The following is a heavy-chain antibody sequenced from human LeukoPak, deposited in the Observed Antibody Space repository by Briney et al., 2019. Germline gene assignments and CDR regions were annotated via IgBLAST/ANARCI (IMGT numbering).Heavy chain of an antibody. D-gene: IGHD3-3*01. Sequence: GGSLRLSCAASGFTVSSNYMSSVRQAPGKGLEWVSVIYSGGSTYYADSVKGRFTISRDNSKNTLYLQMNSLRAEDTAVYYCARVIMDDFWSGYYDYWGQGTLVTVSS. J-gene: IGHJ4*02. CDR3: ARVIMDDFWSGYYDY. CDR2: IYSGGST. V-gene: IGHV3-66*02. CDR1: GFTVSSNY.